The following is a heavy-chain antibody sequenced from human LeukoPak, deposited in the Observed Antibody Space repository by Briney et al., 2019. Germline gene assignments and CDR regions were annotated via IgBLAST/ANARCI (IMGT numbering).Heavy chain of an antibody. CDR3: ARWLQLPHNFDY. D-gene: IGHD5-24*01. Sequence: PGGSLTLSCAASGFTFSSYWMSWVRQAPGQGLEWVANIKQDGSEKYYVDSVKGRFTISRDDAKNSLYLQMNSLRAEDTAVYYCARWLQLPHNFDYWGQGTLVTVSS. V-gene: IGHV3-7*01. J-gene: IGHJ4*02. CDR2: IKQDGSEK. CDR1: GFTFSSYW.